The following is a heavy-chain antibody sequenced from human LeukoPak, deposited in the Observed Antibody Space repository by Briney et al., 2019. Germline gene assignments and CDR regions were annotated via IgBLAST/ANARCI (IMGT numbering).Heavy chain of an antibody. CDR2: IYYSGST. Sequence: PSETLSLTCAVYGGSFSGYYWSWIRQPPGKGLEWIGYIYYSGSTNYNPSLKSRVTISVDTSKNQFSLKLSSVTAADTAVYYCARATNYYDSSGYYFFDPWGQGTLVTVSS. J-gene: IGHJ5*02. CDR1: GGSFSGYY. D-gene: IGHD3-22*01. CDR3: ARATNYYDSSGYYFFDP. V-gene: IGHV4-59*01.